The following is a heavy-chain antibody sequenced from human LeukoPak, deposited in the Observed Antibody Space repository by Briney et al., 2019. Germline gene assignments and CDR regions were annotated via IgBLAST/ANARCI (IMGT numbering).Heavy chain of an antibody. CDR3: ARDVGDYGGNSVEAFDI. Sequence: GGSLRLSCAASGFTFSNYTMNWVRRSPGKGLEWVSSISSSSSFIYYADSVKGRFTISRDNAKNSLYLQMNSLRAEDTAVYYCARDVGDYGGNSVEAFDIWGQGTMVTVSS. J-gene: IGHJ3*02. D-gene: IGHD4-23*01. CDR2: ISSSSSFI. V-gene: IGHV3-21*01. CDR1: GFTFSNYT.